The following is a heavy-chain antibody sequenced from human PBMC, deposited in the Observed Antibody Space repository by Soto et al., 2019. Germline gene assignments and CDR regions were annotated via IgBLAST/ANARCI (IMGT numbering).Heavy chain of an antibody. CDR3: ARDGNHGGEYYYYGMDV. D-gene: IGHD2-21*01. J-gene: IGHJ6*02. CDR1: GGTFSSYA. V-gene: IGHV1-69*12. Sequence: QVQLVQSGAEVKKPGSSVKVSCKASGGTFSSYAISWVRQAPGQGLEWMGGIIPIFGTANYAQKLQGRVTITADESTSTAYMELSSLRSEDTAVYYCARDGNHGGEYYYYGMDVWGQGTTVTVSS. CDR2: IIPIFGTA.